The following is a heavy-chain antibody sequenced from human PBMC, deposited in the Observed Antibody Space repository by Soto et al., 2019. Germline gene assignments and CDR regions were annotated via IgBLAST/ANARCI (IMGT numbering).Heavy chain of an antibody. D-gene: IGHD2-2*01. Sequence: SETLSLTCAVYGGSFSGYYWSWIRQPPGKGLEWIGEINHSGSTNYNPSLKSRVTISVDTSKNQFSLKLSSVTAADTAVYYCARGFLSPAAKGPYYFDYWGQGTLVTVSS. CDR1: GGSFSGYY. V-gene: IGHV4-34*01. CDR3: ARGFLSPAAKGPYYFDY. CDR2: INHSGST. J-gene: IGHJ4*02.